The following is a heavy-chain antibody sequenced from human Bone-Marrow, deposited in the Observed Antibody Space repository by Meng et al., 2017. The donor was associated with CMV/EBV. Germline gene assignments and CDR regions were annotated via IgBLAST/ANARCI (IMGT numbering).Heavy chain of an antibody. D-gene: IGHD1-26*01. J-gene: IGHJ3*02. CDR3: ASAVGPTIVDALDI. Sequence: GESLKISCAASGFTFDDYGMTWVRQAPGKGLEWVSGIRWNGDTTAYRDSVKGRFTISRDNAKTTLYLQMNSLRAEDTALYYCASAVGPTIVDALDIWGQGTLVTVSS. V-gene: IGHV3-20*04. CDR2: IRWNGDTT. CDR1: GFTFDDYG.